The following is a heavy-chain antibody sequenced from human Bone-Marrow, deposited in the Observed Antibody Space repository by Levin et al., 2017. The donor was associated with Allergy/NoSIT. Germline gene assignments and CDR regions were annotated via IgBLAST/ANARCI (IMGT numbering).Heavy chain of an antibody. Sequence: PSETLSLTCAVYGGSFSGYYWSWIRQPPGKGLEWIGEINHSGSTNYNPSLKSRVTISVDTSKNQFSLKLSSVTAADTAVYYCARRKARRYCSGGSCSSVLDPWGQGTLVTVSS. D-gene: IGHD2-15*01. CDR2: INHSGST. CDR1: GGSFSGYY. J-gene: IGHJ5*02. CDR3: ARRKARRYCSGGSCSSVLDP. V-gene: IGHV4-34*01.